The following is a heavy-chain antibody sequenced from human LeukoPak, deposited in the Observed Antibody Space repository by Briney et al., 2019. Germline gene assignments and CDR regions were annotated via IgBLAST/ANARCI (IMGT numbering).Heavy chain of an antibody. Sequence: SVKVSCKASGGTFSSYAISWVRQAPGQGLEWMGGIIPIFGTANYAQKFQGRVTITADESTSTAYMELSSLRSEDTAVYYCAREGTYYDSSGYYFWGQGTLVTISS. CDR3: AREGTYYDSSGYYF. V-gene: IGHV1-69*13. J-gene: IGHJ4*02. CDR1: GGTFSSYA. D-gene: IGHD3-22*01. CDR2: IIPIFGTA.